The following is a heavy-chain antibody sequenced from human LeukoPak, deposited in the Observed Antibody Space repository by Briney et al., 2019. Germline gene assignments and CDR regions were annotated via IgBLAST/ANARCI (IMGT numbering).Heavy chain of an antibody. J-gene: IGHJ5*02. CDR1: GFIFGTYW. CDR3: ARGGNGFDP. V-gene: IGHV3-7*03. CDR2: IKQDGSEK. D-gene: IGHD1-1*01. Sequence: GGSLRLSCSGSGFIFGTYWMNWVRQVPGKGLEWVANIKQDGSEKYYVDSVRGRFTISRDNAKNSLYLQMNSLRAEDTAVYYCARGGNGFDPWGQGTLVTVSS.